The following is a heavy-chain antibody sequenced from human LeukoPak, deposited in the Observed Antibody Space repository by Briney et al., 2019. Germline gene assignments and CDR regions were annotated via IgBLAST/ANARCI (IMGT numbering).Heavy chain of an antibody. J-gene: IGHJ4*02. CDR2: ISSTGNPR. Sequence: GGSLRLSCAASGFTFSDYYMSWIRQAPGKGPERVSYISSTGNPRHYAESVEGRFTISRDNAKNSLYLQMNSLRAEDTAVYYCAKMYGGTYIGNWGQGTLVTVSA. D-gene: IGHD1-26*01. V-gene: IGHV3-11*01. CDR3: AKMYGGTYIGN. CDR1: GFTFSDYY.